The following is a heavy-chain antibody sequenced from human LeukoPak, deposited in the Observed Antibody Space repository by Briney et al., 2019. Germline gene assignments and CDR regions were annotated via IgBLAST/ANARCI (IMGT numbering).Heavy chain of an antibody. CDR1: GGSISSSSYY. CDR3: AREGLIWGAFDI. J-gene: IGHJ3*02. D-gene: IGHD2-8*01. CDR2: IYYSGST. Sequence: SETLSLTCTVSGGSISSSSYYWGWIRQPPGKGLEWIGSIYYSGSTYYNPSLKSRVTISVDTSKNQFSLKLSSVTAADTAVYYCAREGLIWGAFDIWGQGTMVTVSS. V-gene: IGHV4-39*07.